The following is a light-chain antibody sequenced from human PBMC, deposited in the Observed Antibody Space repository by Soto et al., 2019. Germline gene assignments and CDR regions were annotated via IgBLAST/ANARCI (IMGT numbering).Light chain of an antibody. V-gene: IGKV1-39*01. CDR1: QTISNY. J-gene: IGKJ2*01. CDR3: QQSYSTLMYT. CDR2: AAS. Sequence: DIQMTQSPSSLSASVGDRVTITCRASQTISNYLNWYQQKPGKAPKLLIYAASSLQSGVPSRFSGSGSGTDFTLTISRLQPEDFATYYCQQSYSTLMYTFGQGTKVEMK.